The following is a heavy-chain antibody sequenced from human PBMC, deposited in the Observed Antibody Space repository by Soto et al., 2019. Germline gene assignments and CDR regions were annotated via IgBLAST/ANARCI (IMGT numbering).Heavy chain of an antibody. CDR3: ARGGSGLFAIDY. CDR1: GFTFSSYW. D-gene: IGHD3-10*02. Sequence: HPGGSLRLSCAASGFTFSSYWMHWVRQVPGKGLVWVSRINSDGSRTNYAASVKGRFTISRDNAKNTVFLQMNSLRVEDTAVYYCARGGSGLFAIDYWGQGTLVTVSS. CDR2: INSDGSRT. V-gene: IGHV3-74*01. J-gene: IGHJ4*02.